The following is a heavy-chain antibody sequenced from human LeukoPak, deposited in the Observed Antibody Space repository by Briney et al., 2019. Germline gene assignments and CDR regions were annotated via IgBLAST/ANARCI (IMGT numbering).Heavy chain of an antibody. CDR1: GGSFSGYY. V-gene: IGHV4-34*01. CDR2: INHSGST. Sequence: SETLSLTFAVYGGSFSGYYWSWIRQPPGKGLEWIGEINHSGSTNYNPSLKSRVTISVDTSKNQFSLKLSSVTAADTAVYYCARGLVAARPYYYYYMDVWGKGTTVTVSS. D-gene: IGHD6-6*01. CDR3: ARGLVAARPYYYYYMDV. J-gene: IGHJ6*03.